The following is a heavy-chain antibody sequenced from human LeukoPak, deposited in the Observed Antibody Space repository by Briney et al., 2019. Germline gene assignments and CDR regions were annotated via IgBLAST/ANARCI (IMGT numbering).Heavy chain of an antibody. J-gene: IGHJ4*02. CDR3: ATVIVQNQLRYFDWLPH. Sequence: ASVKVSCKASGYTFIGYYMHWVRQAPGQGLEWMGWINPNSGGTNYAQKFQGRVTMTEDTSTDTAYMELSSLRSEDTAVYYCATVIVQNQLRYFDWLPHWGQGTLVTVSS. V-gene: IGHV1-2*02. D-gene: IGHD3-9*01. CDR1: GYTFIGYY. CDR2: INPNSGGT.